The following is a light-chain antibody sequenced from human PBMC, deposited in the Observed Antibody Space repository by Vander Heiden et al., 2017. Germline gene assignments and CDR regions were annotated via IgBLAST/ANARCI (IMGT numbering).Light chain of an antibody. Sequence: IVLTQSPATLSLSPGERATLACSASQSVSSYLAWYQQKPGQAPRLLIYDASNRAIGIPARFSGSGSGTDFTLTISSLDPEDFAVYYCQQRSNWPPLFTFGPGTKVDIK. CDR1: QSVSSY. J-gene: IGKJ3*01. CDR3: QQRSNWPPLFT. V-gene: IGKV3-11*01. CDR2: DAS.